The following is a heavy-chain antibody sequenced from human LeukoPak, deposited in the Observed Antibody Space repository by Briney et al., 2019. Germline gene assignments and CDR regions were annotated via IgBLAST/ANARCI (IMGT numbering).Heavy chain of an antibody. V-gene: IGHV3-72*01. CDR3: ARVVYCSGTRCYGFDH. Sequence: PGGSLRLSCAASGFTFSDHYVDWVRQAPGKGLEWIGRSRNKANKYSTDYAASVKSRFTISRDESKNSLYLQMNSLKTEDTAVYFCARVVYCSGTRCYGFDHWARETLVTVSS. CDR1: GFTFSDHY. CDR2: SRNKANKYST. J-gene: IGHJ5*02. D-gene: IGHD2-2*01.